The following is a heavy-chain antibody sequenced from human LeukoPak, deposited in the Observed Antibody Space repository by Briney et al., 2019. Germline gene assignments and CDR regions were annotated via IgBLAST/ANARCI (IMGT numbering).Heavy chain of an antibody. CDR2: MYTGGTT. D-gene: IGHD3-16*01. Sequence: GGSLRLSCAASGFTVSGTHVSWVRQAPGKGLEWVSAMYTGGTTYYADSAKGRFTISRDNSRNTLFLHMSSLRADDTAVYYCAKDEATSGGGLASWGQGTLVTVSS. J-gene: IGHJ4*02. CDR1: GFTVSGTH. CDR3: AKDEATSGGGLAS. V-gene: IGHV3-53*01.